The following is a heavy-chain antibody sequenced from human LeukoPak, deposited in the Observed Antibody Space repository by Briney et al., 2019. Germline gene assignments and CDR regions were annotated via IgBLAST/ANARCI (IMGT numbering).Heavy chain of an antibody. CDR1: GFTFSGSA. D-gene: IGHD3-3*01. J-gene: IGHJ3*02. V-gene: IGHV3-73*01. CDR2: IRSKANSYAT. Sequence: PGGSLRLSCAASGFTFSGSAMHWVRQASGKGLEWVGRIRSKANSYATAYAASVKGRFTISRDDSKNTAYLQMNSLKTEDTAVYYCTRQLTDYDFWSGYSHDAFDIWGQGTMVTVSS. CDR3: TRQLTDYDFWSGYSHDAFDI.